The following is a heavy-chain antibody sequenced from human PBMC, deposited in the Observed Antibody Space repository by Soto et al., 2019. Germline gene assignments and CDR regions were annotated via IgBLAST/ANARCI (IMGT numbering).Heavy chain of an antibody. CDR1: GGSVSSDTHY. V-gene: IGHV4-61*01. J-gene: IGHJ6*02. Sequence: SETLSLTCTVSGGSVSSDTHYWSWIRQPPGKRLEWIGFIYSSGSTNYNPSLKSRVTMSVDTSKNQFSLKLRSVIVADTAVYHCARFVRSCSGTTCYTRADVWGPGTTVTVSS. CDR2: IYSSGST. CDR3: ARFVRSCSGTTCYTRADV. D-gene: IGHD2-2*02.